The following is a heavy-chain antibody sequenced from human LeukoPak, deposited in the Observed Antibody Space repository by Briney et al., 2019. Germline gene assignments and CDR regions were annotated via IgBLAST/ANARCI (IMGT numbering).Heavy chain of an antibody. J-gene: IGHJ4*02. CDR2: IYHSGST. D-gene: IGHD3-10*01. Sequence: SETLSLTCTVSGYSISSGYYWGWFRQPPGKGLECIGSIYHSGSTYYSPSLKSRITISVDTSKNQFSLKLSSVTAADTAVYYCARGVLVAGSSHPDFWGQGTLVTVSS. CDR1: GYSISSGYY. CDR3: ARGVLVAGSSHPDF. V-gene: IGHV4-38-2*02.